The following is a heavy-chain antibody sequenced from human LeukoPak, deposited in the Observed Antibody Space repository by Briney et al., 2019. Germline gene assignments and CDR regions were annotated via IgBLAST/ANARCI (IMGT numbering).Heavy chain of an antibody. Sequence: PSETLSLTSSVSGRSFSYSFWRWVPQPAGKGLEWIGRIYRSGNTNYNPSLKSRVTLSVDTSKTQFYLSLSSVTAADAVVYYCAREDSGSYYNFYYFYMDVWGKGTKVTISS. CDR1: GRSFSYSF. J-gene: IGHJ6*03. V-gene: IGHV4-4*07. D-gene: IGHD3-10*01. CDR3: AREDSGSYYNFYYFYMDV. CDR2: IYRSGNT.